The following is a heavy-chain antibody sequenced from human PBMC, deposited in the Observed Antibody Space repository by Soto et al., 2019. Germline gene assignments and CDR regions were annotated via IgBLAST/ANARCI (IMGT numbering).Heavy chain of an antibody. CDR1: GFIFRDYG. CDR2: IQYDGSQQ. D-gene: IGHD1-26*01. Sequence: QVQLVDSGGGVVQPGRSLRLSCAASGFIFRDYGMHWVRQPPGKGLEWVATIQYDGSQQYYADSVKGRFTISRDNSKNTLFLQTNSLTTDDTAVYYCASDASWQLLRSYFDSWGQGTLVTVSS. J-gene: IGHJ4*02. V-gene: IGHV3-33*01. CDR3: ASDASWQLLRSYFDS.